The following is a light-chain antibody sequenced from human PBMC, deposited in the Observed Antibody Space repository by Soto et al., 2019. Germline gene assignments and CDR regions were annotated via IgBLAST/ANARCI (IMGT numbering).Light chain of an antibody. CDR3: QQLNCFPIT. CDR1: QGASRW. Sequence: DIQMTQSPSSVSASVGGRVTITCRASQGASRWLAWYQQRPGRAPKLLLYAASSLQIGVPSRFSGGGSRTDFTLTISGLQPEDFASYYCQQLNCFPITFAHRPGLEVK. CDR2: AAS. J-gene: IGKJ5*01. V-gene: IGKV1D-12*01.